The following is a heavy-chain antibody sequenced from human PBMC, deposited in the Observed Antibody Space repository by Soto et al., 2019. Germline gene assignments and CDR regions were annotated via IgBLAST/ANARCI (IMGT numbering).Heavy chain of an antibody. CDR2: INPNSGGT. CDR3: ARGRYSGYDSPVRSDYYYYMDV. CDR1: GYTFTGYY. Sequence: AASVKGSCKASGYTFTGYYMHWVRQAPGQGLEWMGWINPNSGGTNYAQKFQGWVTMTRDTSISTAYMELSRLRSDDTAVYYCARGRYSGYDSPVRSDYYYYMDVWGKGTTVTVSS. D-gene: IGHD5-12*01. V-gene: IGHV1-2*04. J-gene: IGHJ6*03.